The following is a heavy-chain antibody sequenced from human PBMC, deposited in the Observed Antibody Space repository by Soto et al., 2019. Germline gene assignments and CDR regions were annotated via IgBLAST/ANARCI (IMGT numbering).Heavy chain of an antibody. CDR3: ARRGPDIVVVPAANDAFDI. CDR2: IYPGDSDT. Sequence: LGESLKISCKGSGYSFTSYWIGWVRQMPGKGLEWMGIIYPGDSDTRYSPSFQGQVTISADKSISTAYLQWSSLKASDTAMYYCARRGPDIVVVPAANDAFDIWGQGTMVTVSS. J-gene: IGHJ3*02. D-gene: IGHD2-2*01. V-gene: IGHV5-51*01. CDR1: GYSFTSYW.